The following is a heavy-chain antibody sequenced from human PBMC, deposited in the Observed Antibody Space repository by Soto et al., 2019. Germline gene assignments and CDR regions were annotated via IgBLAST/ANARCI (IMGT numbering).Heavy chain of an antibody. D-gene: IGHD6-19*01. Sequence: GGSLRLSCAASGFTFSSYAMSWVRQAPGKGLDWVSAISVSVGSTYYADSVKGRFTISRDNSKNTLYLQMNSLRAEDTAVYYCAKVERAVAGIIDWGQGTVVTVSS. J-gene: IGHJ4*02. CDR3: AKVERAVAGIID. V-gene: IGHV3-23*01. CDR1: GFTFSSYA. CDR2: ISVSVGST.